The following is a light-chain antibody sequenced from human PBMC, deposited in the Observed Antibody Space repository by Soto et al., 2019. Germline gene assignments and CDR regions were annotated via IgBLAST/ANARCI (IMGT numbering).Light chain of an antibody. CDR1: QSVSSN. CDR3: QQYNNWPVYT. CDR2: GAS. Sequence: EIVMTQSPATLSVSPGERATLSCRASQSVSSNLAWYQQKPGQTPRLLIYGASTRATGIPARFSGSGSGTESTLTISSLQSEDFAAYYCQQYNNWPVYTFGQGTKLEIK. J-gene: IGKJ2*01. V-gene: IGKV3-15*01.